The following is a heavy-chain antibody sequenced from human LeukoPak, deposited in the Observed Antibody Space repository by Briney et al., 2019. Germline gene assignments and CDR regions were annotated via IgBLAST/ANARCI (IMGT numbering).Heavy chain of an antibody. J-gene: IGHJ4*02. CDR2: IYYSGST. CDR1: GGSISSSSYY. Sequence: PSETLSLTCTVCGGSISSSSYYWGWIRQPPGKGLEWIVSIYYSGSTYYNPSLKSRVTISVDTSKNQFSLKLSSVTAADTAVYYCASLPRGITGTKNPFDYWGQGTLVTVSS. CDR3: ASLPRGITGTKNPFDY. V-gene: IGHV4-39*01. D-gene: IGHD1-20*01.